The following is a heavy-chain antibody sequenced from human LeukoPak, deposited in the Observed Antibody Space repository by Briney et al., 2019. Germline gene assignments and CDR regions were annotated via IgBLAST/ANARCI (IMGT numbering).Heavy chain of an antibody. V-gene: IGHV1-24*01. Sequence: ASVKVSCKVSGYTVTELSMHWVRQSPRKGLEWMGGFHPEDGETIYAQKFQGRVTMTEDTSTDTAYMELSRLTSDDTAVYYCARAGGRSWFDPWGQGTLVTVSS. CDR1: GYTVTELS. CDR2: FHPEDGET. J-gene: IGHJ5*02. CDR3: ARAGGRSWFDP.